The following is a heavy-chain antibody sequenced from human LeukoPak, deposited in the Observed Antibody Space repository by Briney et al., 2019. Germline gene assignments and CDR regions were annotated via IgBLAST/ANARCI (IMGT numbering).Heavy chain of an antibody. Sequence: SETLSLTCAVYGGSFSGYYWSWIRQPPGKGLEWIGEINHSGSTNYNPSLKSRLTISVDTSKNQFSLKLSSVTAADTAVYYCARGAAAAGTLKYWGQGTLVTVSS. CDR3: ARGAAAAGTLKY. CDR2: INHSGST. D-gene: IGHD6-13*01. V-gene: IGHV4-34*01. CDR1: GGSFSGYY. J-gene: IGHJ4*02.